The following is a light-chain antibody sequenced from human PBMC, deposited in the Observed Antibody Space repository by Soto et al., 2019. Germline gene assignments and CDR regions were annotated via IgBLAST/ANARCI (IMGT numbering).Light chain of an antibody. CDR2: QAS. V-gene: IGKV1-5*03. J-gene: IGKJ1*01. CDR1: QSISIW. Sequence: DIQMTPSPSTLSAFVGDRVTITCRASQSISIWLAWYQQKLGKAPKLLVYQASTLESGVPLRFSGSGSGTEFTLTINSLQSDDFATYYCQQYDSYSWTFGQGTKVDIK. CDR3: QQYDSYSWT.